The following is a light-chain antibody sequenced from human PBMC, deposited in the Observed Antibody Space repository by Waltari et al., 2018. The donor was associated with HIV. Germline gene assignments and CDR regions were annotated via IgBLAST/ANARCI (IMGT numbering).Light chain of an antibody. Sequence: DIQMTQSPSPLSASVGDTVVISCRASQSITYFLNWYQLKPGKAPALLISGASSLQSGVPSRFVGSGAGTDFTITIKNLQPGDFATYFCQQSDSFPYTFGPGTKLDI. CDR3: QQSDSFPYT. CDR1: QSITYF. J-gene: IGKJ2*01. CDR2: GAS. V-gene: IGKV1-39*01.